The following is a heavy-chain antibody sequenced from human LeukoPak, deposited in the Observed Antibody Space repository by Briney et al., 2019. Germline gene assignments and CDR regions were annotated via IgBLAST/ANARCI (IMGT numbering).Heavy chain of an antibody. CDR1: GFTFNAYW. J-gene: IGHJ4*02. Sequence: GGSLRLSCAASGFTFNAYWMIWVRQAPGKGLEWGANINQEGSGKYYVDSVQGRFTISRDNAKNSLYLRMNSLRVEDTAMYYCARHIPGGNNYFDYWGQGSLVTVSS. CDR2: INQEGSGK. D-gene: IGHD3-16*01. CDR3: ARHIPGGNNYFDY. V-gene: IGHV3-7*01.